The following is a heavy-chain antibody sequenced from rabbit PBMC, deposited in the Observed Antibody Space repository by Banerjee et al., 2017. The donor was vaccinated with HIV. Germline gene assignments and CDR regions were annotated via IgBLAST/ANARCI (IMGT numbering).Heavy chain of an antibody. D-gene: IGHD6-1*01. CDR3: ARSDGSYAYAFAP. CDR2: IDTGDGSA. CDR1: GFSFSNGYV. V-gene: IGHV1S47*01. Sequence: QEQLEESGGGLVKPEGSLTLTCKASGFSFSNGYVMCWVRQAPGKGLELIGCIDTGDGSAYYASWVNGRFTISSDNAQNTVDLQMNSLTAADTATYFCARSDGSYAYAFAPWGPGTLVTVS. J-gene: IGHJ2*01.